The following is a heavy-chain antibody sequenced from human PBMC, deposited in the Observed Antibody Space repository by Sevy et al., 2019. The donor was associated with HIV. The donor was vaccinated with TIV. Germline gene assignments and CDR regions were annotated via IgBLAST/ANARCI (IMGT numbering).Heavy chain of an antibody. CDR3: AREEYFYGSGTYGYGMDV. V-gene: IGHV4-4*02. J-gene: IGHJ6*02. CDR2: IYYSGSR. CDR1: GDSIRSSHW. D-gene: IGHD3-10*01. Sequence: SETLSLTCAVSGDSIRSSHWWSWVRQSPGKGLEWIGEIYYSGSRNYNPSLKSRLTISVDTSNNLFSLRLSSVTAADTAVYYCAREEYFYGSGTYGYGMDVWGQGTTVTVSS.